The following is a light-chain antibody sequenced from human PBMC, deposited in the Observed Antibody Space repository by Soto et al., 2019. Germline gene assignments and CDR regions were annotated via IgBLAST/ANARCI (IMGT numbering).Light chain of an antibody. V-gene: IGLV2-14*01. CDR3: GSFTSISTYV. CDR1: GXDIGGYNF. CDR2: DVT. Sequence: QSALTQPASVSGSPGQSITISCGGTGXDIGGYNFVSWYQHHPGKAPKLIIYDVTHRPSGVSERFSGSKSGFTASLTISGLQAEDESHYYCGSFTSISTYVFGTGTKVTVL. J-gene: IGLJ1*01.